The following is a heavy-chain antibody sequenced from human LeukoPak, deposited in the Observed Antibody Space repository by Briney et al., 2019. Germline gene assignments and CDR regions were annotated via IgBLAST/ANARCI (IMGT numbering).Heavy chain of an antibody. V-gene: IGHV3-30*02. D-gene: IGHD6-13*01. CDR2: IRYDGSNK. Sequence: PGGSLRLSCAASGFTFSSYGMHWVRQAPGKGLEWVAFIRYDGSNKYYADSVEGRFTISRDNSKNTLYLQMNSLRAEDTAVYYCAKVGQQLVFYYFDYWGQGTLVTVSS. CDR1: GFTFSSYG. CDR3: AKVGQQLVFYYFDY. J-gene: IGHJ4*02.